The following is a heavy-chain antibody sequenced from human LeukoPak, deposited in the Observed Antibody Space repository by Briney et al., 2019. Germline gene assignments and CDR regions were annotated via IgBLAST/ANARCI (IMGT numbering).Heavy chain of an antibody. CDR1: GFNFSTYG. V-gene: IGHV3-30*18. CDR3: AKDFITFFGVVTTYIGGFDP. J-gene: IGHJ5*02. CDR2: ISYDESKR. Sequence: PGRSLRLSCSASGFNFSTYGMHWVRQAPGKGLEWVAVISYDESKRNYADSVKGRFTISRDNSKNTLYLQMNSLRAEDTAVYYCAKDFITFFGVVTTYIGGFDPWGQGTLVTVSS. D-gene: IGHD3-3*01.